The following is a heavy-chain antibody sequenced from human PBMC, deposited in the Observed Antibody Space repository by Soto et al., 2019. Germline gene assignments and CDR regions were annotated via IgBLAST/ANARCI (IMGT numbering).Heavy chain of an antibody. CDR2: IIPIFGTA. CDR3: ARSQGGSSSLDIYYYYYYGMDV. V-gene: IGHV1-69*01. Sequence: QVQLVQSGAEVKKPGSSVKVSCKAPGGTFSSYAISWVRQAPGQGLEWMGGIIPIFGTAKYAQKFQGRVTITADESTSTGYMEVSSLRSEDTAVDYCARSQGGSSSLDIYYYYYYGMDVWGQGTTVTVSS. CDR1: GGTFSSYA. D-gene: IGHD2-15*01. J-gene: IGHJ6*02.